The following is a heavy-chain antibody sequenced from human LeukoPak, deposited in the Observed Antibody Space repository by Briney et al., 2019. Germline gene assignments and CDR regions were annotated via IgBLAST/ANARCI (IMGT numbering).Heavy chain of an antibody. CDR1: GYSFTSYW. V-gene: IGHV5-51*01. Sequence: GESLKISCKGSGYSFTSYWIGWVRQMPGKGLEWMGIICPGDSDTRYSPSFQGHVTISADKSISTAYLQWSSLKASDSAMYYCARRVSGSYHVDYWGQGTLATVSS. CDR2: ICPGDSDT. J-gene: IGHJ4*02. CDR3: ARRVSGSYHVDY. D-gene: IGHD3-10*01.